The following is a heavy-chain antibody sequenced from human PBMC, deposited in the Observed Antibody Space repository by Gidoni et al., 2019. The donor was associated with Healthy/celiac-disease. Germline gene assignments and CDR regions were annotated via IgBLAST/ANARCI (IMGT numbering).Heavy chain of an antibody. CDR2: IYYSGST. Sequence: QVQLQESGPGLVKPSETLSLTCTVSGGSISSYYWRWIRQPPGKGLEWIGYIYYSGSTNYNPSLKSRVIISVDTSKNQFSLKLSSVTAADTAVYYCARSTVADYFDYWGQGTLVTVSS. CDR1: GGSISSYY. J-gene: IGHJ4*02. V-gene: IGHV4-59*01. CDR3: ARSTVADYFDY. D-gene: IGHD4-17*01.